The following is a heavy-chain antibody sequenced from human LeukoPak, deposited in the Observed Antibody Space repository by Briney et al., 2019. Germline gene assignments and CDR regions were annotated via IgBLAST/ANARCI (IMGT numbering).Heavy chain of an antibody. J-gene: IGHJ3*01. CDR1: GFTFSTYW. CDR2: INQDESEK. V-gene: IGHV3-7*01. Sequence: GGSLRLSCAASGFTFSTYWMSWVRQAPGKGLEWVANINQDESEKAYVDSVKGRFTISRDNVKKSLYLQMNSLRVEDTAVYYCARNAFDVWGQGTMVSVSS. CDR3: ARNAFDV.